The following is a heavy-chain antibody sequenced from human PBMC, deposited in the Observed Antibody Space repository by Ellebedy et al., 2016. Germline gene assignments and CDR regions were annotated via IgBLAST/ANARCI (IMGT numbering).Heavy chain of an antibody. J-gene: IGHJ3*02. Sequence: GESLKISXAGSGFTFSSYSMTWFRQAPGKGLEWVANIDPNGSAKTYVDSVKGRFTISRDNAKNSLYLQMDSLTVGDTAVYYCVKVGSGWSLDIWGQGTMVTVSS. CDR3: VKVGSGWSLDI. V-gene: IGHV3-7*01. CDR1: GFTFSSYS. D-gene: IGHD6-13*01. CDR2: IDPNGSAK.